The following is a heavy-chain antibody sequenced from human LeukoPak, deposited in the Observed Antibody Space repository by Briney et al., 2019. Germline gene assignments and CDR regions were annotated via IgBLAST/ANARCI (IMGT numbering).Heavy chain of an antibody. Sequence: GASLRLSCAASGFAVSNNYMSWVRQAPGKGLEWVSSISGSGGSTYYADSVKGRFTISRDNSKNTLYLQMNSLRAEDTAVYYCAKDRIAVAGWFDPWGQGTLVTVSS. J-gene: IGHJ5*02. CDR3: AKDRIAVAGWFDP. D-gene: IGHD6-19*01. CDR2: ISGSGGST. V-gene: IGHV3-23*01. CDR1: GFAVSNNY.